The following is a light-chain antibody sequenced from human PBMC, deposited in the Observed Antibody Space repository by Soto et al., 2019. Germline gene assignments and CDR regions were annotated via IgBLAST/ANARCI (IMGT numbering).Light chain of an antibody. CDR1: QGIRNE. V-gene: IGKV1-6*01. CDR3: LQDQSYPRT. Sequence: AIQMTQSPSSLSSSVGDRVTITCRASQGIRNELAWYQQKPGKAPHLLIYAASTLQSGVPSRFSGSGSGTDFTLTISSLQPEDFATYFCLQDQSYPRTFGQGTKLEIK. J-gene: IGKJ2*01. CDR2: AAS.